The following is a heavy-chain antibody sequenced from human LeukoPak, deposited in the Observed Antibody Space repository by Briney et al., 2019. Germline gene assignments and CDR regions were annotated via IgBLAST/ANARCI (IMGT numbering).Heavy chain of an antibody. CDR1: GYTLTSYG. CDR2: ISAYNGKT. J-gene: IGHJ6*02. Sequence: ASVKVSCKASGYTLTSYGISWVRQAPGQGLEWMGWISAYNGKTNYAQKLQGRVTMTTDTSTSTAYMELRSLRSDDTAVYYCARSTSRIGYYYYGMDVWGQGTTVTVSS. D-gene: IGHD2-15*01. CDR3: ARSTSRIGYYYYGMDV. V-gene: IGHV1-18*01.